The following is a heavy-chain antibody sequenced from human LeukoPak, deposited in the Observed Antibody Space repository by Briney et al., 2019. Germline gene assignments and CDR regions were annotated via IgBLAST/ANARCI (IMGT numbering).Heavy chain of an antibody. V-gene: IGHV1-2*02. CDR2: INPNSGGT. D-gene: IGHD3-22*01. CDR1: GYTFTDYF. CDR3: ARGYYDSSGYYRGAFDI. Sequence: ASVKVSCKASGYTFTDYFIYWVRQAPGQGLEWMGWINPNSGGTNYAQKFQGRVTMTRDTSISTAYMELSRLRSDDTAVYYCARGYYDSSGYYRGAFDIWGQGTMVTVSS. J-gene: IGHJ3*02.